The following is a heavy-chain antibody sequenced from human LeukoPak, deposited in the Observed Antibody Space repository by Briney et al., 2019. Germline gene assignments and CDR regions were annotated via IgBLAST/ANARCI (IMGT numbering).Heavy chain of an antibody. Sequence: PGGSLRLSCAASGFTVSSNYMSWVRQAPGKGLEWVSVIYSGGSTYYADSVKGRFTISRDNSKNTLYLQMNSLRAEDTAVYYCARDTPQLYSSSCDAPHYYYYMDVWGKGTTVTVSS. CDR3: ARDTPQLYSSSCDAPHYYYYMDV. J-gene: IGHJ6*03. V-gene: IGHV3-53*01. CDR1: GFTVSSNY. D-gene: IGHD6-13*01. CDR2: IYSGGST.